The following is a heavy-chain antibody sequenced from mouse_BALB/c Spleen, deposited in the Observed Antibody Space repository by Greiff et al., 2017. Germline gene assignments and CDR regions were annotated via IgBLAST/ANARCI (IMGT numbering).Heavy chain of an antibody. CDR2: INPSNGGT. D-gene: IGHD1-1*01. CDR1: GYTFTSYY. J-gene: IGHJ3*01. Sequence: VQLQESGAELVKPGASVKLSCKASGYTFTSYYMYWVKQRPGQGLEWIGGINPSNGGTNFNEKFKSKATLTVDKSSSTAYMQLSSLTSEDSAVYYCTRSYGSAWFAYWGQGTLVTVSA. CDR3: TRSYGSAWFAY. V-gene: IGHV1S81*02.